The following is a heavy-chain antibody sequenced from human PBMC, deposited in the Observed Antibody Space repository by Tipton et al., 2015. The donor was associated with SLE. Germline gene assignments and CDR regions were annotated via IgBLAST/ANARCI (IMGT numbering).Heavy chain of an antibody. V-gene: IGHV4-39*07. Sequence: TLSLTCAVSGGSISSSSYYWGWIRQPPGKGLEWIGSIYYSGSTYYNPSLKSRVTISVDKSKNQFSLELSSVTAADTAVYYCASGRELLWFDYWGQGTLVTVSS. CDR3: ASGRELLWFDY. CDR2: IYYSGST. D-gene: IGHD3-10*01. CDR1: GGSISSSSYY. J-gene: IGHJ4*02.